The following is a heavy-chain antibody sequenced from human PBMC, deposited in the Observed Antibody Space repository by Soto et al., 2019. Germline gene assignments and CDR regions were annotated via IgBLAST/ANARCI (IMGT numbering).Heavy chain of an antibody. CDR2: IDPSDSQT. V-gene: IGHV5-10-1*01. D-gene: IGHD2-21*02. CDR1: GYSFAGYW. Sequence: GESLKISCKGSGYSFAGYWITWVRQKPGKGLEWMGRIDPSDSQTYYSPSFRGHVTISVTKSITTVFLQWSSLRASDTAIYYCARHISDCGGDCPFDYWGQGALVTVSS. J-gene: IGHJ4*02. CDR3: ARHISDCGGDCPFDY.